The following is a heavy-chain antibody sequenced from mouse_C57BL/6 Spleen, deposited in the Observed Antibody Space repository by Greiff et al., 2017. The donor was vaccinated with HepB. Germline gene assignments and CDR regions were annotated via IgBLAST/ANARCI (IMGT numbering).Heavy chain of an antibody. J-gene: IGHJ3*01. Sequence: EVQRVESGGGLVKPGGSLKLSCAASGFTFSSYAMSWVRQTPEKRLEWVATISDGGSYTYYPDNVKGRFTISRDIAKNNLYLQMSHLKSEDTAMFYCAREGDDGYYVWFAYWGQGTLVTVSA. CDR1: GFTFSSYA. CDR3: AREGDDGYYVWFAY. V-gene: IGHV5-4*01. CDR2: ISDGGSYT. D-gene: IGHD2-3*01.